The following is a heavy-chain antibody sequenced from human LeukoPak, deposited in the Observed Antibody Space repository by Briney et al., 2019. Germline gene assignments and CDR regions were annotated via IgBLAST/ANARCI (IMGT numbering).Heavy chain of an antibody. D-gene: IGHD4-17*01. CDR3: ARADYGDYGPLRYGMDV. CDR1: GFTFSSYG. Sequence: QPGGSLRLSCAASGFTFSSYGMHWVRQAPGKGLEWVAVISYDGSNKYYADSVKGRFTISRDNSKNTLYLQMNSLRAEDTAVYYCARADYGDYGPLRYGMDVWGQGTTVTVSS. CDR2: ISYDGSNK. V-gene: IGHV3-30*03. J-gene: IGHJ6*02.